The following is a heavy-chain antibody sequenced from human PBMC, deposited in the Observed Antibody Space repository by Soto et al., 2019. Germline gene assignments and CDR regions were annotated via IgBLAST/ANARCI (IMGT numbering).Heavy chain of an antibody. J-gene: IGHJ5*02. CDR3: TRDASRDSSARGWFDP. Sequence: GGSLRLSCAASGFTFRSFIMNWVRQAPGKGLEWVSTISSNSAYIYYTDALRGRFTISRDNAKNSLHLQMNSLRAEDTAVYYCTRDASRDSSARGWFDPWGPGTLVTVSS. CDR1: GFTFRSFI. CDR2: ISSNSAYI. V-gene: IGHV3-21*01. D-gene: IGHD6-13*01.